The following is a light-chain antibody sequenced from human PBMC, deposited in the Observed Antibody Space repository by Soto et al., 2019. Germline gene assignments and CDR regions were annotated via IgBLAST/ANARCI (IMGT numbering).Light chain of an antibody. CDR3: KQYGDSPWT. CDR2: GAS. Sequence: EIVLTQSPGTLSLSPGEGATLSCRASQSISSNFLAWYQQKRGQDPRLLIHGASNRATGIPDRFSGSGSGTDFTLIICGGEAEDFAIYYCKQYGDSPWTVGQGTKVDIK. J-gene: IGKJ1*01. V-gene: IGKV3-20*01. CDR1: QSISSNF.